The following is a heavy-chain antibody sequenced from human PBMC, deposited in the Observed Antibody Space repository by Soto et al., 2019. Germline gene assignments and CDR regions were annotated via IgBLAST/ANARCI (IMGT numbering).Heavy chain of an antibody. CDR3: ARRGYSSSWYYYYYYGMDV. J-gene: IGHJ6*02. Sequence: QVQLVQSGAEVKKPGASVKVSCKASGYTFTSYDINWVRQATGQGLEWMGWMNPNSGNTGYAQKVQGRVTMTRNTSISTAYMKLSSLRSDDTAVYYCARRGYSSSWYYYYYYGMDVWGQGTTVTVSS. D-gene: IGHD6-13*01. V-gene: IGHV1-8*01. CDR1: GYTFTSYD. CDR2: MNPNSGNT.